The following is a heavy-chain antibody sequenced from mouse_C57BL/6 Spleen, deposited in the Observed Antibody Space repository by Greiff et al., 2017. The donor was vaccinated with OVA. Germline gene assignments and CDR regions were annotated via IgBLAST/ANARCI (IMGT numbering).Heavy chain of an antibody. D-gene: IGHD4-1*01. CDR1: GYTFTSYW. CDR2: IDPSDSET. CDR3: ARSKNWDFDY. V-gene: IGHV1-52*01. Sequence: QVQLQQPGAELARPGSSVKLSCKASGYTFTSYWMHWVKQRPIQGLEWIGNIDPSDSETHYNQKFKDKATLTVDKSSSTAYMQLSSLTSEDSAVYYCARSKNWDFDYWGQGTTLTVSS. J-gene: IGHJ2*01.